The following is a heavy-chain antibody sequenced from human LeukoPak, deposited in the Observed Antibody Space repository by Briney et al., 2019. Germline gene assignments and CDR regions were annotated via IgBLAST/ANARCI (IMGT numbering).Heavy chain of an antibody. J-gene: IGHJ6*03. CDR2: IYNSGNT. CDR1: GGSINSYY. CDR3: ARLKNYYDSSGYLSDYYMDV. D-gene: IGHD3-22*01. Sequence: SETLSLTCTVSGGSINSYYWTWIRQPPGKGLEWIGNIYNSGNTNYNPSLKSRVTISVDTSKNQFSLKLSSVTAADTAVYYCARLKNYYDSSGYLSDYYMDVWGKGTTVTVSS. V-gene: IGHV4-59*12.